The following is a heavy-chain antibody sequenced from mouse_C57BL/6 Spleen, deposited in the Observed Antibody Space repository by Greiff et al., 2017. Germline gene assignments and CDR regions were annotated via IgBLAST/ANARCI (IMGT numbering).Heavy chain of an antibody. CDR2: ISTYYGDA. J-gene: IGHJ4*01. CDR3: ARCFITTVVAGYYYAMDD. Sequence: QVQLQQSGPELVRPGVSVKISCKGSGYTFTDYAMHWVKQSHAKSLEWIGVISTYYGDASYNQKFKDKATMTVDKSSSTAYMELARLTSEDSAVYYCARCFITTVVAGYYYAMDDWGQGTSVTVSS. V-gene: IGHV1-67*01. D-gene: IGHD1-1*01. CDR1: GYTFTDYA.